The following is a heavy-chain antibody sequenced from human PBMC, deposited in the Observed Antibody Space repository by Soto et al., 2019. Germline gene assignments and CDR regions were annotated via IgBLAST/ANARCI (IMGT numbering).Heavy chain of an antibody. Sequence: TLCLTCTVSGGSISSGGYYWSWIRQHPGKGLEWIGYIYYSGSTYYNPSLKSRVTISVDTSKNHFSLKLSSVTAAVTAVYYCARGGLRSPVMDVWGQGTTVT. V-gene: IGHV4-31*03. CDR2: IYYSGST. CDR1: GGSISSGGYY. J-gene: IGHJ6*01. CDR3: ARGGLRSPVMDV.